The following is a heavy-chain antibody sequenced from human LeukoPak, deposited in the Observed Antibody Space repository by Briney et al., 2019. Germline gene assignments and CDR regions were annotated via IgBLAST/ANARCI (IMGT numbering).Heavy chain of an antibody. CDR3: AKLRGGYSGYGHFDY. CDR1: GFTFSSYV. Sequence: GGSLRLSCAASGFTFSSYVMHWVRQAPGKGLEWVAIISYDGSNKYYADSVKGRFTISRDNSKNTLYLQMNSLRAEDTAVYYCAKLRGGYSGYGHFDYWGQGTLVTVSS. V-gene: IGHV3-30*04. CDR2: ISYDGSNK. J-gene: IGHJ4*02. D-gene: IGHD5-12*01.